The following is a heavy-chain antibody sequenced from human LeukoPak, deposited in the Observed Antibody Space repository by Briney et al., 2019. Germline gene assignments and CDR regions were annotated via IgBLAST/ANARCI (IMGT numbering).Heavy chain of an antibody. V-gene: IGHV4-30-2*01. CDR3: ARGGGYCSGGSCYSGTPFDY. Sequence: SETLSLTCAVSGGSISSGGYSWSWIRQPPGKGLEWIGYIYHSGSTYYNPSLKSRVTISVDRSKNQSSLKLSSVTAADTAVYYCARGGGYCSGGSCYSGTPFDYWGQGTLVTVSS. D-gene: IGHD2-15*01. J-gene: IGHJ4*02. CDR1: GGSISSGGYS. CDR2: IYHSGST.